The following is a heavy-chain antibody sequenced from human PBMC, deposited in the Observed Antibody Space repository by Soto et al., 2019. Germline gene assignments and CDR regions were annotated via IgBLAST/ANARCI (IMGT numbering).Heavy chain of an antibody. CDR1: GFTFSNFA. V-gene: IGHV3-23*01. D-gene: IGHD1-1*01. J-gene: IGHJ6*02. CDR3: TKASSDRHDMDF. CDR2: ITSTGGDT. Sequence: GGSLRLSCATSGFTFSNFAMRWVRQSPGKGLEWVSTITSTGGDTYYTDSVKGRFTISRDNSKNTLYLQMSSLRAEDTALYYCTKASSDRHDMDFWGQGTTVTGSS.